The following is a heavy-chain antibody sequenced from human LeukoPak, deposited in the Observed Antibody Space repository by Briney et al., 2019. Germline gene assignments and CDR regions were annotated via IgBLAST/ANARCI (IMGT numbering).Heavy chain of an antibody. D-gene: IGHD2-15*01. CDR1: GFTVSGNY. J-gene: IGHJ5*02. V-gene: IGHV3-53*04. CDR2: IYSGADT. CDR3: ARAQYCSGGSCYSGTLVS. Sequence: GGSLRLSCAASGFTVSGNYMSWVRQAPGKGLEWVSVIYSGADTYYADSVKGRFTISRHSSQNTVYLQMNSLRAEDTAVYYCARAQYCSGGSCYSGTLVSWGQGTLVTVPS.